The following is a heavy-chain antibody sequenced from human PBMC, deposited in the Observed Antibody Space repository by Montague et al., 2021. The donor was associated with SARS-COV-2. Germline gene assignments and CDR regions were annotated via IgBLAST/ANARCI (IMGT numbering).Heavy chain of an antibody. CDR3: TGQRWRGRLDP. J-gene: IGHJ5*02. V-gene: IGHV4-39*01. D-gene: IGHD2-15*01. CDR1: GGSVYSNADHLNSDY. CDR2: VQWRGXS. Sequence: SETLSLTCDVSGGSVYSNADHLNSDYWAWVRQSPGRGLEWIGSVQWRGXSWQNPSFRGRLTMSVDTSKNSVSLRLTSVTAADTAMYYCTGQRWRGRLDPWGLGTLVIVSS.